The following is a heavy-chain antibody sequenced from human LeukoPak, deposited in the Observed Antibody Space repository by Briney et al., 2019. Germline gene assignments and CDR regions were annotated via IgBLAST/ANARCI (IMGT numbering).Heavy chain of an antibody. Sequence: GASVKVSCKASGYTFTSYDINWVRQAPGQGLEWMGRIIPILGIANYAQKFQGRVTITADKSTSTAYMELSSLRSEDTAVYYCARDATSTGVFDYWGQGTLVTVSS. V-gene: IGHV1-69*04. CDR2: IIPILGIA. CDR3: ARDATSTGVFDY. J-gene: IGHJ4*02. CDR1: GYTFTSYD. D-gene: IGHD2-15*01.